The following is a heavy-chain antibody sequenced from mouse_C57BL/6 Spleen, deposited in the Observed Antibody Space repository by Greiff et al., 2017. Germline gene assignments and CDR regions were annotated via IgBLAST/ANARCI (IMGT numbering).Heavy chain of an antibody. V-gene: IGHV5-12*01. Sequence: EVHLVESGGGLVQPGGSLKLSCAASGFTFSDYYMHWVRQTPEKRLGWVAYISNGGGSTYYPDTVKGRFTISRDNAKNTLYLQLSRLKSEDTAMYYCAKPRTSQATWFAYWGQGTLVTVSA. CDR1: GFTFSDYY. D-gene: IGHD3-2*02. CDR3: AKPRTSQATWFAY. CDR2: ISNGGGST. J-gene: IGHJ3*01.